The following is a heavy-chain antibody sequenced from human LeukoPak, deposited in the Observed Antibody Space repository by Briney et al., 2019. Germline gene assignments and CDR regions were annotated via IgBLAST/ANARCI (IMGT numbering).Heavy chain of an antibody. CDR3: ARARGQAYCGGDCYSPYYHYYMDV. V-gene: IGHV1-8*01. CDR2: MNPNSGNT. Sequence: ASVEVSCKASGYTFTSYDINWVRQATGQGLEWMGWMNPNSGNTGYAQKFQGRVTMTRNTSISTAYMELSSLRSEDTAVYYCARARGQAYCGGDCYSPYYHYYMDVWGKGTTVTVSS. J-gene: IGHJ6*03. CDR1: GYTFTSYD. D-gene: IGHD2-21*02.